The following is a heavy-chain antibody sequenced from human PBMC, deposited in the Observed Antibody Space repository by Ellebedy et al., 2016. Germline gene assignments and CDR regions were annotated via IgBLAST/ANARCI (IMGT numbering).Heavy chain of an antibody. CDR1: GVTFSGSA. Sequence: GGSLRLSCEVSGVTFSGSAIFWVRQASGKGLEWIGRIRGKTTSYATAYAASVKGRFTISRDDSKNTAYLQLNDLKTEDTAMYYCSSRGDHNSMWNFAYWGQGTQVTVSS. J-gene: IGHJ4*02. D-gene: IGHD2-21*01. CDR3: SSRGDHNSMWNFAY. V-gene: IGHV3-73*01. CDR2: IRGKTTSYAT.